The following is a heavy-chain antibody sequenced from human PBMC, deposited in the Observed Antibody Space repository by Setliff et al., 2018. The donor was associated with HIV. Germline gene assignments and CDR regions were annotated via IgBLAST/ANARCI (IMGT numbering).Heavy chain of an antibody. CDR3: ARLRFSSSWYVGPDL. V-gene: IGHV4-34*01. D-gene: IGHD6-13*01. CDR1: GGSLSGYY. Sequence: NPSETLSLTCAVSGGSLSGYYWSWIRQPPGKGLEWIGEIDQSGSTTYNPSLKSRVTMSVDTSKNQFSLKLFSVTAADTAVYYCARLRFSSSWYVGPDLWGQGFQVTVSS. J-gene: IGHJ5*02. CDR2: IDQSGST.